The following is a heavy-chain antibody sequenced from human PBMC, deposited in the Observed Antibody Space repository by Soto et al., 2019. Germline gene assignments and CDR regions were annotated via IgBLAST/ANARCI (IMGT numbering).Heavy chain of an antibody. CDR2: IYYNGDT. V-gene: IGHV4-59*01. CDR1: GVSIFSYY. D-gene: IGHD1-26*01. Sequence: QVQLQESGPGLVKPSETLSLTCSVSGVSIFSYYWGWLRQSPGKGPEFIGYIYYNGDTNYNPSLNSRVTISVDMSTNQFSLNLNSVTAADTAVYYCAKGHKHGGSAFEIWGQGTMVTVSS. J-gene: IGHJ3*02. CDR3: AKGHKHGGSAFEI.